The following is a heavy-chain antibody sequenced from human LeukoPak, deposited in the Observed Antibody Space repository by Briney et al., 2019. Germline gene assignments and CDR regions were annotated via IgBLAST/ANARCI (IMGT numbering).Heavy chain of an antibody. D-gene: IGHD6-6*01. CDR2: ISSSGSTI. J-gene: IGHJ5*02. V-gene: IGHV3-48*04. CDR1: GFTFSTYS. Sequence: GGSLRLSCAASGFTFSTYSMHWVRQAPGKGLEWVSYISSSGSTIYYADSVKGRFTISRDNAKNSLYLQMNSLRAEDTAVYYCARGGSSSFYNWFDPWGQGTLVTVSS. CDR3: ARGGSSSFYNWFDP.